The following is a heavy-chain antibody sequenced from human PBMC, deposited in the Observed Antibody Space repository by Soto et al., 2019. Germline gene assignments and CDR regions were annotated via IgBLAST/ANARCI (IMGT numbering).Heavy chain of an antibody. CDR3: AKQALWPNFGY. Sequence: HPGGSLRLSCAASGFTFSIYAMTWVRQAPGKGLEWVSTISGSGGSTYYADSIKGRFTISRDNSKNTLYLEMNSLRAEDTAVYYCAKQALWPNFGYWGQGTLVTVSS. V-gene: IGHV3-23*01. J-gene: IGHJ4*02. CDR1: GFTFSIYA. CDR2: ISGSGGST. D-gene: IGHD3-10*01.